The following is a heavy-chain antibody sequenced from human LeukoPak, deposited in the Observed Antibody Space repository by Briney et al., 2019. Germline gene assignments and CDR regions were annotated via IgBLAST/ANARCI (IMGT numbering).Heavy chain of an antibody. Sequence: SSETLSLTCTVSGGSISSYYWSWIRQPAGKGLEWIGRIYTSGSTNYNPSLKSRVTISVDTSKNQFSLKLSSVTAADTAVYYCARDHGSHREMATIGYDYWGQGTLVTVSS. CDR2: IYTSGST. V-gene: IGHV4-4*07. D-gene: IGHD5-24*01. CDR1: GGSISSYY. CDR3: ARDHGSHREMATIGYDY. J-gene: IGHJ4*02.